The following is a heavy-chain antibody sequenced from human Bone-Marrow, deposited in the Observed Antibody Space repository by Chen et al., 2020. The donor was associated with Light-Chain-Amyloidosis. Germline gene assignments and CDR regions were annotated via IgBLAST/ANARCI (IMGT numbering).Heavy chain of an antibody. D-gene: IGHD5-18*01. CDR3: ARDSGYSYGYSPELDY. Sequence: EVQLVESGGGLVKPGGSLGLSCAASGFTFSSYSMNWVRQAPGKGLEWVSSISSSSSYIYYADSVKGRFTISRDNAKNSLYLQMNSLRAEDTAVYYCARDSGYSYGYSPELDYWGQGTLVTVSS. CDR2: ISSSSSYI. CDR1: GFTFSSYS. J-gene: IGHJ4*02. V-gene: IGHV3-21*01.